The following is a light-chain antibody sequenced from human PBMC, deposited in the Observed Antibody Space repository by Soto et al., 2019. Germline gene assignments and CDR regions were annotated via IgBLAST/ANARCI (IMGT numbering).Light chain of an antibody. Sequence: QLVLTQSPSASASLGASVKLTCTLSSGHSSYAIAWHQLPPEKGPRFLMKLTSDGSHSKGDGIPDRFSGSSSGAERYLTISSLQSEDEADYYCQSWGTGINWVFGGGTKLTVL. J-gene: IGLJ3*02. CDR2: LTSDGSH. V-gene: IGLV4-69*01. CDR1: SGHSSYA. CDR3: QSWGTGINWV.